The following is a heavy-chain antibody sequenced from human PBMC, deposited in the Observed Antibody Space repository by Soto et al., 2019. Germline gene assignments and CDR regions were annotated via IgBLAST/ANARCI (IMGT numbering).Heavy chain of an antibody. D-gene: IGHD1-1*01. J-gene: IGHJ2*01. CDR3: ARGVEEMATTTAVWSFDL. CDR2: IIPFFGTA. CDR1: GDTFSSHA. V-gene: IGHV1-69*01. Sequence: QVQLVQSGAEVKKPGSSVKVSCKASGDTFSSHAFGWVRQAPGQGLEWMGGIIPFFGTANYAQKFQGRVAITADESTTTAYIELSSLRSEDTAVYYCARGVEEMATTTAVWSFDLWGRGTLVTVSS.